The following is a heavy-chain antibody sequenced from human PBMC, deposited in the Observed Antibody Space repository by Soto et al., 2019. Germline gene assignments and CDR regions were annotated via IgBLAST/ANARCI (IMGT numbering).Heavy chain of an antibody. CDR1: GFTFSSYW. CDR2: IKQDGSEK. V-gene: IGHV3-7*03. J-gene: IGHJ5*02. Sequence: EVQLVESGGGLVQPGGSLRLSCAASGFTFSSYWMSWVRQAPGKGLAWVANIKQDGSEKYYVDSVKGRFTISRDNANHSLDLKMNSLSAEDTAVYYCARSGIRQSWFYPWGQGTLVTVSS. D-gene: IGHD3-10*01. CDR3: ARSGIRQSWFYP.